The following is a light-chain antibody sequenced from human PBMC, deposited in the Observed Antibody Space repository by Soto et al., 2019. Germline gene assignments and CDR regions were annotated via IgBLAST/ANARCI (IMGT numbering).Light chain of an antibody. CDR1: QSVSSSY. V-gene: IGKV3D-20*01. CDR2: DAS. Sequence: EIVLTQSPATLSLSPRERATLSCGASQSVSSSYLAWYQQKPGLAPRLLIYDASSRATGIPDRFSGGGSGTDFTLTISRLEPEDFAVYYCQQYGSSPLTFGGGTKVDIK. J-gene: IGKJ4*01. CDR3: QQYGSSPLT.